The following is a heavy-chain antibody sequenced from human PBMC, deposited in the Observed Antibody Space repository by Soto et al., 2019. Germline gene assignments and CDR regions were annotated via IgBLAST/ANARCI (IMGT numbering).Heavy chain of an antibody. CDR2: IIPIFGTA. D-gene: IGHD5-12*01. CDR3: ARDLIPPGYSGYDYGDNWFDP. Sequence: ASVKVSCKASGGTFSSYVISWVRQAPGQGLEWMGGIIPIFGTANYAQKFQGRVTITADESTSTAYMELSSLRSEDTAVYYCARDLIPPGYSGYDYGDNWFDPWGQGTLVTVSS. V-gene: IGHV1-69*13. J-gene: IGHJ5*02. CDR1: GGTFSSYV.